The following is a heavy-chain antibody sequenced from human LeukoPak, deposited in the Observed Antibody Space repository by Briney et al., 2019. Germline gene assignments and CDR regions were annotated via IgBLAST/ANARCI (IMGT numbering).Heavy chain of an antibody. Sequence: ASVKVSCKASGYTFTNYDMIWARQATGQGLEWMGWMNPNGGNTGYTQKFHGRVTMTRNTSITTAFMELSSLRSEDTAVYYCARDLDRAGTTYFDYWGQGTLVTVSS. CDR3: ARDLDRAGTTYFDY. J-gene: IGHJ4*02. CDR2: MNPNGGNT. D-gene: IGHD1-7*01. V-gene: IGHV1-8*01. CDR1: GYTFTNYD.